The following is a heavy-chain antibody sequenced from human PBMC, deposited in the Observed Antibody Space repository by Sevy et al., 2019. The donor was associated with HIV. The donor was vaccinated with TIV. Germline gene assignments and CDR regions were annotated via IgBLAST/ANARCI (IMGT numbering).Heavy chain of an antibody. J-gene: IGHJ3*02. CDR3: ARDADYGDSTDAFDI. Sequence: GSLRLSCAASGFTFSSYAMHWVRQAPGKGLEWVAVISYDGSNKYYADSVKGRFTISRDNSKNTLYLQMNSRRAEDTAVYYCARDADYGDSTDAFDIWGQGTMVTVSS. CDR1: GFTFSSYA. D-gene: IGHD4-17*01. CDR2: ISYDGSNK. V-gene: IGHV3-30-3*01.